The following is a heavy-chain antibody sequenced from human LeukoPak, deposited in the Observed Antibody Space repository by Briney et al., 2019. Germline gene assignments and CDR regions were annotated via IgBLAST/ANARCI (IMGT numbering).Heavy chain of an antibody. V-gene: IGHV3-30*03. J-gene: IGHJ6*03. CDR2: ISYDGSNK. CDR3: ARDGATYCSSTSCVRYYYMDV. D-gene: IGHD2-2*01. Sequence: GGSLRLSCAASGFTFSSYGMHWVRQAPGKGLEWVAVISYDGSNKYYADSVKGRFTISRDNSKNTLYLQMNSLRAEDTAVYYCARDGATYCSSTSCVRYYYMDVWGKGTTVTVSS. CDR1: GFTFSSYG.